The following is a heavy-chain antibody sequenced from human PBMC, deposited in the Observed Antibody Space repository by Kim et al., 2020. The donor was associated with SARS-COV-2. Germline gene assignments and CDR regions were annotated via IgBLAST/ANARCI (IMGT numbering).Heavy chain of an antibody. Sequence: SETLSLTCTVSGGSISSYYWSWIRQPPGKGLEWIGYIYYSGSTNYNPSLKSRVTISVDTSKNQFSLKLSSVTAADTAVYYCARHLEGPLPAAISVFDYWGQGTLVTVSS. CDR2: IYYSGST. J-gene: IGHJ4*02. D-gene: IGHD2-2*01. CDR3: ARHLEGPLPAAISVFDY. V-gene: IGHV4-59*08. CDR1: GGSISSYY.